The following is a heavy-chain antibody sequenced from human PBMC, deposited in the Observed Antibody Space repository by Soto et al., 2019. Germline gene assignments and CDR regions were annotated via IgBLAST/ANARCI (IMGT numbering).Heavy chain of an antibody. Sequence: QVQLVQSGAEVKKPGASVKVSCKVSGYTLTELSMHWVRQAPGKGLEWKGGCDPEDGETIYAQKFQGRVTMTEDTSTDTAYMELSSLRSEDTAVYYCATAAWFWSGYAGRFDPWGQGTLVTVSS. J-gene: IGHJ5*02. D-gene: IGHD3-3*01. V-gene: IGHV1-24*01. CDR2: CDPEDGET. CDR3: ATAAWFWSGYAGRFDP. CDR1: GYTLTELS.